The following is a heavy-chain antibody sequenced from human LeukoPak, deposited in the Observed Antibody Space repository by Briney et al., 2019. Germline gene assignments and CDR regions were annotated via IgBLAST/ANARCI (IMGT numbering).Heavy chain of an antibody. D-gene: IGHD3-16*02. CDR3: AGELRLGELSTYD. V-gene: IGHV1-18*01. CDR1: GYTFTSYG. CDR2: ISTYNGNT. J-gene: IGHJ4*02. Sequence: ASVKVSCKASGYTFTSYGISWVRQAPGQGLEWMGWISTYNGNTNYAQKLQGRVTMTTDTSTSTAYMELRSLRSDDTAVYYCAGELRLGELSTYDWGQGTLVTVSS.